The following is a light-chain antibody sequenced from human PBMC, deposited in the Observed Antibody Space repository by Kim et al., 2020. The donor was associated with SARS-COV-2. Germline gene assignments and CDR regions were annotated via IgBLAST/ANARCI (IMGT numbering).Light chain of an antibody. CDR1: QSFSSN. V-gene: IGKV3-15*01. CDR2: GAS. CDR3: QQYNNWPPLT. Sequence: EIVMTQSPATLSVSPGERATLSCRASQSFSSNLAWYQQKPGQAPRLLIYGASTRTTGIPARFSGSGSGTEFTLTISSLQSADFAVYYCQQYNNWPPLTFGGGTKLE. J-gene: IGKJ4*01.